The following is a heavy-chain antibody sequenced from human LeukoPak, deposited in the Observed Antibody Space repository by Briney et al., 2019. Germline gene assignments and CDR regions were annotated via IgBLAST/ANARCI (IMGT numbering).Heavy chain of an antibody. CDR1: GFTFSNAW. Sequence: GGSLRLSCAASGFTFSNAWMSWVRQAPGKGLEWVGRIKSKTDGGTIDYAAPVKGRFTISRDNAKNSLYLQMNSLRAEDTAVYYCARETLRAARPWGLVDYWGQGTLVTVSS. D-gene: IGHD6-6*01. J-gene: IGHJ4*02. CDR2: IKSKTDGGTI. CDR3: ARETLRAARPWGLVDY. V-gene: IGHV3-15*01.